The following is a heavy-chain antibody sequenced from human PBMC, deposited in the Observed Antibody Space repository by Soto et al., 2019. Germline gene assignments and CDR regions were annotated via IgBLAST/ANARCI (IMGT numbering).Heavy chain of an antibody. CDR1: GFSFSNYG. J-gene: IGHJ4*02. D-gene: IGHD1-26*01. CDR2: ISYDGTNE. CDR3: ARDPSATGTYSAD. Sequence: QGRLVESGGGVVQPGRSLRLSCAASGFSFSNYGMHWVRQAPGKGLEWVAAISYDGTNEYYGDSVRGRLTISRDNSKNTLYLQMSRLRADDPAVYYCARDPSATGTYSADWGQGTLVTVSS. V-gene: IGHV3-30*03.